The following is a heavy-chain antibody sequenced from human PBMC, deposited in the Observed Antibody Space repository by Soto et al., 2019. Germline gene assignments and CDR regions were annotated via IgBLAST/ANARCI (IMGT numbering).Heavy chain of an antibody. CDR1: GGSISSSNW. CDR3: ARSTYYYDSSGPNWFDP. J-gene: IGHJ5*02. CDR2: IYHSGST. V-gene: IGHV4-4*02. Sequence: SETLSLTCAVSGGSISSSNWWSWVRQPPGKGLEWIGEIYHSGSTNYNPSLKSRVTISVEKSKNQFSLKLSSVTAADTAVYYCARSTYYYDSSGPNWFDPWGQGTLVTVSS. D-gene: IGHD3-22*01.